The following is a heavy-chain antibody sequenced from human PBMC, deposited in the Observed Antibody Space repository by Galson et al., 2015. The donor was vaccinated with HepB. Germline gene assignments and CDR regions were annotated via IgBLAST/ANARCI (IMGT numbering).Heavy chain of an antibody. CDR2: ISSSSSTI. V-gene: IGHV3-48*01. CDR3: AREYVVVAATPFDY. J-gene: IGHJ4*02. CDR1: GFTFSSYS. Sequence: SLRLSCAASGFTFSSYSMNWVRQAPGKGLEWVSYISSSSSTIYYADSVKGRFTISRDNAKNSLYLQMNSLRAEDTAVYYCAREYVVVAATPFDYWGQGTLVTVSS. D-gene: IGHD2-15*01.